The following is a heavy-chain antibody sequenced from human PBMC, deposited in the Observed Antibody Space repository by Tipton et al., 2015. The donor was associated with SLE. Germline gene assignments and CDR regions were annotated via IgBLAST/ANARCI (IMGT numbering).Heavy chain of an antibody. D-gene: IGHD3-9*01. Sequence: GSLRLSCAASGFTFSSYEMNWVRQAPGKGLEWVSYISSSGGTTYYADSVKGRFTISRDNSKKMLYLQMNSLRVEDTAVYYCAKDRSYYDILTGWARAADGMDVWGRGTAVTVSS. J-gene: IGHJ6*02. CDR1: GFTFSSYE. CDR3: AKDRSYYDILTGWARAADGMDV. CDR2: ISSSGGTT. V-gene: IGHV3-48*03.